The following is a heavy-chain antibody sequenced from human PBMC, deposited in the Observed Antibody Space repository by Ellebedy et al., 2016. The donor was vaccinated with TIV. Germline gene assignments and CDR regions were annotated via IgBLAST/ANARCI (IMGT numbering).Heavy chain of an antibody. CDR1: GFTFSRYG. D-gene: IGHD6-19*01. J-gene: IGHJ4*02. CDR2: ISGTGLST. CDR3: AKDGQWLVRGAIDS. V-gene: IGHV3-23*01. Sequence: GESLKISCAASGFTFSRYGMMWVRQAPGKGLEWVSDISGTGLSTYYADSVKGRFTISRDNSKNALYLQMNSLRTEDTAVFYCAKDGQWLVRGAIDSWGQGTLVAVSS.